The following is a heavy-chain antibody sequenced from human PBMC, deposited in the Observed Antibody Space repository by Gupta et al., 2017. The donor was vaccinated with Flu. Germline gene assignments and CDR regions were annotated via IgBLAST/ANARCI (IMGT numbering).Heavy chain of an antibody. CDR3: ARLGPYDAFDI. V-gene: IGHV3-21*06. Sequence: NWVLQAPGKGLEWVASISFSGGYIHYADSVKGRFTISRDNAENSLFLQMGTLTAEDSAVYYCARLGPYDAFDIWGQGTVVSVSS. J-gene: IGHJ3*02. CDR2: ISFSGGYI. D-gene: IGHD1-26*01.